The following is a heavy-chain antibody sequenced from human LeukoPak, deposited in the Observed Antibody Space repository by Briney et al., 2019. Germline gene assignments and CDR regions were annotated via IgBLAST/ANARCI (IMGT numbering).Heavy chain of an antibody. CDR1: GFTFSSYG. CDR2: IWHDGSNK. D-gene: IGHD6-13*01. V-gene: IGHV3-33*01. CDR3: SRWGTYSSSWLGAFDI. J-gene: IGHJ3*02. Sequence: GGTLRLSCAASGFTFSSYGMHWVRQAPGKGLEWVAVIWHDGSNKYYVESVKGRFTTSRDNARNSLHLQMNSLRAEDTAVYYCSRWGTYSSSWLGAFDIWGQGTMVTVSS.